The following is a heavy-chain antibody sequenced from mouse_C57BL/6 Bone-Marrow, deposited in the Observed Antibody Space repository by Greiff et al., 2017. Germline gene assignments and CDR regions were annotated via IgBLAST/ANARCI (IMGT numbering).Heavy chain of an antibody. J-gene: IGHJ1*03. D-gene: IGHD2-3*01. CDR3: ARGFDGYYFYWYFDV. Sequence: QVQLQQPGAELVKPGASVKMSCKASGYTFTSYWITWVKQSPGQGLEWIGDIYPGSGSTNYNEKFKSKATLTVDTSSSTAYMQLSSLTSEDSAVYYCARGFDGYYFYWYFDVWGTGTTVTVSS. V-gene: IGHV1-55*01. CDR2: IYPGSGST. CDR1: GYTFTSYW.